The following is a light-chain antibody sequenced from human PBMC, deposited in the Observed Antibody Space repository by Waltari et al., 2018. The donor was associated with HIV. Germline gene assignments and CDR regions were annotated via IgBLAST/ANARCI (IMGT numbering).Light chain of an antibody. CDR3: QQYGGSPLT. CDR1: QTINRSF. V-gene: IGKV3-20*01. CDR2: GAS. J-gene: IGKJ4*01. Sequence: EIVLTQSPGTLSLSPGERATLTCRASQTINRSFLAWYQQKPGQAPRLRVSGASSRATGVSDRFSGSGSGTDFTLTISRLEPEDFAVYYCQQYGGSPLTFGGGTKVEI.